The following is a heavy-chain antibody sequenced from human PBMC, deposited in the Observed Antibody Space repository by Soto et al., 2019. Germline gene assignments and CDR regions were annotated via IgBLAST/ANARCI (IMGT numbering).Heavy chain of an antibody. V-gene: IGHV4-30-4*01. Sequence: PSETLSLTCTVSGGSISSGDYYWSWIRQPPGKGLERIGYIYYSGSTYYNPSLKSRVTISVDTSKNQFSLKLSSVTAADTAVYYCARGGRYYDILTGYYKPFDYWGQGTLVTAPQ. D-gene: IGHD3-9*01. CDR3: ARGGRYYDILTGYYKPFDY. J-gene: IGHJ4*02. CDR1: GGSISSGDYY. CDR2: IYYSGST.